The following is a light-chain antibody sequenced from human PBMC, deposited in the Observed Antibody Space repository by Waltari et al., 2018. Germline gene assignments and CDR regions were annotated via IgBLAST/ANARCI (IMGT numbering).Light chain of an antibody. Sequence: EIVLTQSPGTLSLSPGERATLSCRASQSVSSSYLAWYQQTPGQAPRLLLYGASSRATGIPDRVSGSGSGTDFTLTISRLEPEDFAVYYCQQYGSSPPGLTFGGGTKVEIK. CDR3: QQYGSSPPGLT. V-gene: IGKV3-20*01. CDR1: QSVSSSY. CDR2: GAS. J-gene: IGKJ4*01.